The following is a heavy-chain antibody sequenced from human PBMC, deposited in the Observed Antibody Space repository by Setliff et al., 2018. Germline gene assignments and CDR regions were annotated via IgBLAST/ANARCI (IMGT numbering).Heavy chain of an antibody. CDR3: ARAAAHSSGWYFDL. V-gene: IGHV3-7*01. D-gene: IGHD6-19*01. CDR2: IKQDGSEK. CDR1: GFTFSSYW. Sequence: PGGSLRLSCAASGFTFSSYWMSWVRQAPGKGLEWVANIKQDGSEKYYVDSVKGRFTISRDNAKNSLYLQMNSLRAEDTAVYYCARAAAHSSGWYFDLWGRGTLVTVSS. J-gene: IGHJ2*01.